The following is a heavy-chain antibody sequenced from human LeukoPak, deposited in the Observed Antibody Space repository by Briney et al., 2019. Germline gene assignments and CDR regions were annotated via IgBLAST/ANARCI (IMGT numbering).Heavy chain of an antibody. Sequence: SVKVSCKASGGTFSSYAISWVRQAPGQGLEWMGGIIPIFGTANYAQKFQGRVTITADESTSTAYMELSSLRSEDTAVYYCARVAAAATREDAFDIWGQGTVVTVSS. CDR3: ARVAAAATREDAFDI. D-gene: IGHD6-13*01. V-gene: IGHV1-69*13. CDR1: GGTFSSYA. CDR2: IIPIFGTA. J-gene: IGHJ3*02.